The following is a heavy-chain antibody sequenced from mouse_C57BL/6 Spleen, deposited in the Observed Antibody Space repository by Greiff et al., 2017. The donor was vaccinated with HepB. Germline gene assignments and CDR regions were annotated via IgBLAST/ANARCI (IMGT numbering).Heavy chain of an antibody. CDR3: ASSLYDGDYAMDY. Sequence: EVKLVESGPELVKPGASVKISCKASGYSFTDYNMNWVKQSNGKSLEWIGVINPNYGTTSYNQKFKGKATLTVDQSSSTAYMQLNSLTSEDSAVYYCASSLYDGDYAMDYWGQGTSVTVSA. CDR2: INPNYGTT. D-gene: IGHD2-14*01. CDR1: GYSFTDYN. V-gene: IGHV1-39*01. J-gene: IGHJ4*01.